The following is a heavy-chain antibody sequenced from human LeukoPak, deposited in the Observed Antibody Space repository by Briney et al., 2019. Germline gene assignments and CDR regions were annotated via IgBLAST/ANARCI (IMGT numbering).Heavy chain of an antibody. Sequence: GGSLRLSCAASGFTFSSYGMHWVRQAPGKGLEWVAFIRYDGSNKYYADSVKGRFTISRDNSKNTLYLQMNSLRAEDTAVYYCARDRERLSVRRAPSWYFDLWGRGTLVTVSS. J-gene: IGHJ2*01. V-gene: IGHV3-30*02. CDR1: GFTFSSYG. CDR2: IRYDGSNK. D-gene: IGHD3-10*01. CDR3: ARDRERLSVRRAPSWYFDL.